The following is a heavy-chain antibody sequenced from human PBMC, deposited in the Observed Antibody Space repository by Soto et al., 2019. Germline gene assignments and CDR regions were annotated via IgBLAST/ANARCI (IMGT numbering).Heavy chain of an antibody. CDR3: ARRHGDYAFDI. D-gene: IGHD4-17*01. Sequence: TLSLTCSVSGGSISRGDYYWSWIRQPPGKGLEWVGYVFNTGRTYYNPSLKSRVAISADTSKNHFFLKLTSVTAADAAVYYCARRHGDYAFDIWGQGTMVTV. V-gene: IGHV4-30-4*01. CDR2: VFNTGRT. J-gene: IGHJ3*02. CDR1: GGSISRGDYY.